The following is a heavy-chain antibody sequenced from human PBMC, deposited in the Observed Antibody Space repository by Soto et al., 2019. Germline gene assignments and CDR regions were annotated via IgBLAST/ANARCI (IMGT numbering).Heavy chain of an antibody. CDR1: GFTFSSYA. V-gene: IGHV3-23*01. CDR2: ISGSGGST. Sequence: EVQLLESGGGLVQPGGSLRLSCAASGFTFSSYAMRWVRQAPGKGLEWVSGISGSGGSTYYADSVKGRFTIYRDNSKNTMYLQMNGPRAGDTAVYYCSKYTMTTVTTFYFDYWGQGTLVTVS. CDR3: SKYTMTTVTTFYFDY. J-gene: IGHJ4*02. D-gene: IGHD4-17*01.